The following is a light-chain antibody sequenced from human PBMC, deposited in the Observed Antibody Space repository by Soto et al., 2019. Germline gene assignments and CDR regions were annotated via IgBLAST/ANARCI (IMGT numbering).Light chain of an antibody. Sequence: QSALTQPASVSGSPGQSITISCTGTSSDVGGYNSVSWYQHHPGKAPKLMIYNVYNRPSGVFHRFSGSKSGSTASLTISGLQAEDEADYYCSSYTYRSTYLFGTGTKLTVL. CDR2: NVY. CDR3: SSYTYRSTYL. J-gene: IGLJ1*01. CDR1: SSDVGGYNS. V-gene: IGLV2-14*03.